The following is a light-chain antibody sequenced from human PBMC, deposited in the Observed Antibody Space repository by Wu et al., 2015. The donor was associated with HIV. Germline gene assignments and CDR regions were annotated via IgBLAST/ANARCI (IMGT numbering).Light chain of an antibody. Sequence: DIQMTQSPSSLSASVGDRVTITCRASQGISNFLAWYQQKPGKPPDLLIYAASTLQSGVPSRFSGGGSGTDFTLTIISLQPEDVATYYCQKYNSAPWTFGHGTKVEIK. V-gene: IGKV1-27*01. J-gene: IGKJ1*01. CDR2: AAS. CDR3: QKYNSAPWT. CDR1: QGISNF.